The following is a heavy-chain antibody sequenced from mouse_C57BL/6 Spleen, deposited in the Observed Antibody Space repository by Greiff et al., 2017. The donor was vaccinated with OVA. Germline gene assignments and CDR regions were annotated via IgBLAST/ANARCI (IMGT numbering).Heavy chain of an antibody. D-gene: IGHD2-10*01. CDR3: ARRAYSYWYFDV. CDR2: ISYDGSN. CDR1: GYSITSGYY. J-gene: IGHJ1*03. V-gene: IGHV3-6*01. Sequence: EVQLQQSGPGLVKPSQSLSLTCSVTGYSITSGYYWNWIRQFPGNKLEWMGYISYDGSNNYNPSLKNRISITRDTSKNQFFLKLNSVTTEDTAAYYCARRAYSYWYFDVWGTGTTVTVSS.